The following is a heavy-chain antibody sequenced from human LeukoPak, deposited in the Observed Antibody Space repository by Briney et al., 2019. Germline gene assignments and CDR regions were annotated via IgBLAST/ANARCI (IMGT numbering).Heavy chain of an antibody. CDR2: IYYSGST. Sequence: SETLSLTCTVSGGSISSYYWSWIRQPPGKGLEWIGYIYYSGSTNYNPSLKSRVTISVDTSKNQFSLKLTSVTAADTAVYYCARTTDGGYTYGYFYYYYMDVWGKGTTVTISS. J-gene: IGHJ6*03. D-gene: IGHD5-18*01. CDR3: ARTTDGGYTYGYFYYYYMDV. CDR1: GGSISSYY. V-gene: IGHV4-59*01.